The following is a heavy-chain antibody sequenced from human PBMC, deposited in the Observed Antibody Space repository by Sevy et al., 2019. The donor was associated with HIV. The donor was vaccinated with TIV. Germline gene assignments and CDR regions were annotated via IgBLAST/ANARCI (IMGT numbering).Heavy chain of an antibody. V-gene: IGHV3-23*01. Sequence: GESLKISCAASGFTYNKYAMSWVRQAPGKGLEWVSIIGGLDKNTYYADSVKDRFTISRDNSNNTLYLQMNSLRAEDTAVYYCARSRASDIWGQGTKVTVSS. CDR3: ARSRASDI. CDR1: GFTYNKYA. CDR2: IGGLDKNT. J-gene: IGHJ3*02.